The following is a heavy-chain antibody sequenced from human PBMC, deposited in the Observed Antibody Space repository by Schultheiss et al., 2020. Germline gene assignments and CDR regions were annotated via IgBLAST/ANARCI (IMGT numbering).Heavy chain of an antibody. V-gene: IGHV3-73*01. Sequence: GGSLRLSCAASGFTFSGSAMHWVRQASGKGLECVGRIRNKAYSYATAYAASVRGRFTISRDDSKNTAYLQMNSLRAEDTAVYYCAKDLGYSSGWSPYYFDYWGQGTLVTVSS. CDR1: GFTFSGSA. CDR3: AKDLGYSSGWSPYYFDY. CDR2: IRNKAYSYAT. D-gene: IGHD6-19*01. J-gene: IGHJ4*02.